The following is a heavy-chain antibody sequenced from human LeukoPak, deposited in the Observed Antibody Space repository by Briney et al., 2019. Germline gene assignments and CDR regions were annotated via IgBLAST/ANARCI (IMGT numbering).Heavy chain of an antibody. CDR2: INHSGNT. CDR3: ARQGSGTSYYYYTFPY. D-gene: IGHD1-26*01. Sequence: SETLSLTCAVYGGSLSGYYWSWIRQPPGKGLEWIGEINHSGNTNYNPTLKSRVTMSVDTSKNHFYLKLSSVTAADTAVYYCARQGSGTSYYYYTFPYWGQGTLVTVSS. V-gene: IGHV4-34*01. CDR1: GGSLSGYY. J-gene: IGHJ4*02.